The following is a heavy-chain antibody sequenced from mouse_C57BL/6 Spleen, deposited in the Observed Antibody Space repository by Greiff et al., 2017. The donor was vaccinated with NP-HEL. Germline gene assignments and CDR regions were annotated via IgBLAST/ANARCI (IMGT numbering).Heavy chain of an antibody. D-gene: IGHD2-3*01. Sequence: QVQLQQSGPGLVQPSQSLSITCTVSGFSLTSYGVHWVRQSPGKGLEWLGVIWRGGSTDYNAAFMSRLSITKDNSKSQVFFKMNSLQADDTAIYYCAKENDGYYGGAMDYWGQGTSVTVSS. CDR1: GFSLTSYG. CDR3: AKENDGYYGGAMDY. V-gene: IGHV2-5*01. J-gene: IGHJ4*01. CDR2: IWRGGST.